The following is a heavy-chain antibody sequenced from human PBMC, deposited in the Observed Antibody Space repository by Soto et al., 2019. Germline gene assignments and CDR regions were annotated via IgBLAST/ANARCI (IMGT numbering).Heavy chain of an antibody. CDR1: GFTFSSYL. D-gene: IGHD6-13*01. CDR2: IKQDGSEK. CDR3: AREGHSSSWGADWFDP. Sequence: GSLRLSCAASGFTFSSYLMSWVRQAPGKGLEWVANIKQDGSEKYYVDSVKGRFTISRDNAKNSLYLQMNSLRAEDTAVYYCAREGHSSSWGADWFDPWGQGTLVTVSS. V-gene: IGHV3-7*05. J-gene: IGHJ5*02.